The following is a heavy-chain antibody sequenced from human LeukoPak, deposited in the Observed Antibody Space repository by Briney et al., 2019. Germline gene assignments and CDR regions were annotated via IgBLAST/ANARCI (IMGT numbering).Heavy chain of an antibody. J-gene: IGHJ5*02. CDR3: ARGHDFWSGYYNWFDP. CDR1: GFTFSSYW. CDR2: IKQDGSEK. V-gene: IGHV3-7*01. D-gene: IGHD3-3*01. Sequence: PGGSLRLSCAASGFTFSSYWMSWVRQAPGKGLEWVANIKQDGSEKYYVDSVKGRFTISRDNAKNSLYLQMNSLRAEDTAVYYCARGHDFWSGYYNWFDPWGQGTLVTVPS.